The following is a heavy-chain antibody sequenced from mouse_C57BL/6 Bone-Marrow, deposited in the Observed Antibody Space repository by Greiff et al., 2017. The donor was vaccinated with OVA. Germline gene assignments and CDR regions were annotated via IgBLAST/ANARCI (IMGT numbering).Heavy chain of an antibody. CDR1: GFTFSSYG. D-gene: IGHD1-1*01. CDR2: ISSGGSYT. Sequence: DVMLVESGGDLVKPGGSLKLSCAASGFTFSSYGMSWVRQTPDKRLEWVATISSGGSYTYYPDSVKGRFTISRDNAKNTLYLQMSSLKSEDTAMYYCASPYYGSSYSAMDYWGQGTSVTVSS. J-gene: IGHJ4*01. V-gene: IGHV5-6*02. CDR3: ASPYYGSSYSAMDY.